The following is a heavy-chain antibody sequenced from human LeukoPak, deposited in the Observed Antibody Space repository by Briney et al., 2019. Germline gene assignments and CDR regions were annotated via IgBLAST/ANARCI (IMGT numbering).Heavy chain of an antibody. CDR2: IKQDGSEK. D-gene: IGHD3-10*01. J-gene: IGHJ4*01. Sequence: GGSLRLSCAASGFTFSSYWMSWVRQAPGKGLEWVANIKQDGSEKYYVDSVKGRFTISRDNAKNSLYLQMNSLRAEDTAGYYCAKDKAYYVSGSYLDYWGQEPWSPSPQ. CDR1: GFTFSSYW. V-gene: IGHV3-7*03. CDR3: AKDKAYYVSGSYLDY.